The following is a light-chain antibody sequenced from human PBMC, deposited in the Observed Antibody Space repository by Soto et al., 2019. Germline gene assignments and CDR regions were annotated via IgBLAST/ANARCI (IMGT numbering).Light chain of an antibody. J-gene: IGLJ2*01. CDR1: SSDVGGYNY. CDR3: SSYAGSTLSVV. V-gene: IGLV2-8*01. CDR2: EVS. Sequence: QSALTQPPSASGSPGQSVTISCTGTSSDVGGYNYVSWYQQHPGKAPKLMIYEVSKRPSGVPDRFSGSKSGNTASLTVSGLQAEDEADYYCSSYAGSTLSVVFGGGTKLT.